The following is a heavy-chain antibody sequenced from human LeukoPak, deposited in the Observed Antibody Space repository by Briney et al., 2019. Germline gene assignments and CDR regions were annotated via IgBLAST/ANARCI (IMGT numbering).Heavy chain of an antibody. Sequence: SETLSLTSTVSGGSITSDSWSWIRQPPGKGLEWIGYIYYSGSTNYNPSLKSRVTISVDTSKNQFSLKLTSVTAADTAVYYCARGGSRWPARSDFWGQGTLVTVSS. V-gene: IGHV4-59*01. D-gene: IGHD6-13*01. CDR1: GGSITSDS. CDR2: IYYSGST. CDR3: ARGGSRWPARSDF. J-gene: IGHJ4*02.